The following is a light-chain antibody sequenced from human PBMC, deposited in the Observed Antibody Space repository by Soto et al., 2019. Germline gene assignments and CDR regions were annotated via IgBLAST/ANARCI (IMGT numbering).Light chain of an antibody. CDR3: QQYGTSPTYT. CDR2: GAS. J-gene: IGKJ2*01. V-gene: IGKV3-20*01. Sequence: EIVLTQSPGTLSLSPGERATLSCRTSQSVSSSYLAWYQQKPGQAPRLLIYGASSRATGIPDRFSGSVSGTDFTLSISRLEPEDFAVHYCQQYGTSPTYTFGQGTKLEIK. CDR1: QSVSSSY.